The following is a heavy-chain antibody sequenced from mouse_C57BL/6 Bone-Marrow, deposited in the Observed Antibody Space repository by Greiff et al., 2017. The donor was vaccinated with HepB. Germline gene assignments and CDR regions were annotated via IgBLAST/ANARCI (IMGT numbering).Heavy chain of an antibody. CDR1: GYSFTGYY. V-gene: IGHV1-42*01. Sequence: EVQLQQSGPELVKPGASVKISCKASGYSFTGYYMNWVKQSPEKSLEWIGEINPSTGGTTYNEKFKAKATLAVDKSSSTAYMQLKSLTSEDSAVYYCESNGYAMDYWGQGTSVTVSS. CDR3: ESNGYAMDY. CDR2: INPSTGGT. J-gene: IGHJ4*01.